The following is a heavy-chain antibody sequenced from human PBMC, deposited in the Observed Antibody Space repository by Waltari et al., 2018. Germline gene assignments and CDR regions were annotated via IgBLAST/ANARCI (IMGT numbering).Heavy chain of an antibody. CDR3: ARDTAAALDY. V-gene: IGHV3-72*01. D-gene: IGHD6-25*01. Sequence: EVQLVESGGGLVQPGGSVTLSCAASGFTFTDHYMNWVRQAPGRGLEWIGSTKNKAENYITDYAASVQGRFSVSRDDSRNSLFLQMNSLETEDTAVYYCARDTAAALDYWGQGTLVTVSS. CDR2: TKNKAENYIT. CDR1: GFTFTDHY. J-gene: IGHJ4*02.